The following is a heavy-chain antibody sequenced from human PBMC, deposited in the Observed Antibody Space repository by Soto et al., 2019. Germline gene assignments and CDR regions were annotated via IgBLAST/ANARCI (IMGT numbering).Heavy chain of an antibody. J-gene: IGHJ3*02. CDR3: AKDGITIFGVVTDAFDI. V-gene: IGHV3-23*01. D-gene: IGHD3-3*01. CDR1: GFTFSSYA. Sequence: HPGGSLRLSCAASGFTFSSYAMSWVRQAPGKGLEWVSAISGSGGSTYYADSVKGRFTISRDNSKNTLYLQMNSLRAEDTAVYYCAKDGITIFGVVTDAFDIWGQGTMVTVSS. CDR2: ISGSGGST.